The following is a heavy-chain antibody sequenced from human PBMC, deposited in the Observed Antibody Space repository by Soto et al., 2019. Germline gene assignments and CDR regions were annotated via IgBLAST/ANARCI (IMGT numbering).Heavy chain of an antibody. D-gene: IGHD1-26*01. Sequence: GGSLRLSCAASAFTVSSNYMNWVRQAPGKGLEWVSVIYSGGSTYYNPSLNSRVMISVDRSKNQLSLKLTSVTAADSGVYYCARPKFSATYDSWGQGTLVTVSS. J-gene: IGHJ5*01. CDR2: IYSGGST. V-gene: IGHV3-66*04. CDR3: ARPKFSATYDS. CDR1: AFTVSSNY.